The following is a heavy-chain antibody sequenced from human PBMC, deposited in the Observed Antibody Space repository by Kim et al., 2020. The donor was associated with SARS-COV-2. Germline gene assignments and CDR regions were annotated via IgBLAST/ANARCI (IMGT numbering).Heavy chain of an antibody. CDR3: ARDTTAFSGWANYGMDV. J-gene: IGHJ6*02. D-gene: IGHD6-19*01. CDR2: ISSSSYI. Sequence: GGSLRLSCAASGFTFSSYSMNWVRQAPGKGLEWVSSISSSSYIYYADSVKGRFTISRDNAKNSLYLQMNSLRAEDTAVYYCARDTTAFSGWANYGMDVWGQGTTVTVSS. V-gene: IGHV3-21*01. CDR1: GFTFSSYS.